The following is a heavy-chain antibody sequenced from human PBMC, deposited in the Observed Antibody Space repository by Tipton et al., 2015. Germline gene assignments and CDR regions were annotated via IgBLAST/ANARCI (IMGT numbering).Heavy chain of an antibody. J-gene: IGHJ6*02. V-gene: IGHV4-59*01. CDR2: IYSSGSA. D-gene: IGHD4-23*01. Sequence: TLSLTCSVSGGSISTYCWSWIRQPPGKGLEWIGYIYSSGSANYNPSLKSRVTISVDTSKNQFPLKLSSVTAADTAVYYCARDVDDYGGNSGPREYYGKDVWGQGTTVTVSS. CDR1: GGSISTYC. CDR3: ARDVDDYGGNSGPREYYGKDV.